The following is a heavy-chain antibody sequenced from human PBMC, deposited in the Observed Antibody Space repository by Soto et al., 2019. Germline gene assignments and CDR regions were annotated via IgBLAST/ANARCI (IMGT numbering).Heavy chain of an antibody. CDR3: ARDKSYYDFWSGYPCNAFDI. CDR2: INPSGGST. D-gene: IGHD3-3*01. CDR1: GYTFTSYY. V-gene: IGHV1-46*01. J-gene: IGHJ3*02. Sequence: ASVKVSCKASGYTFTSYYMHWVRQAPGQGLEWMGIINPSGGSTSYAQKFQGRVTMTRDTSTSTVYMELSSLRSEDTAVYYCARDKSYYDFWSGYPCNAFDIWGQVTMVTVSS.